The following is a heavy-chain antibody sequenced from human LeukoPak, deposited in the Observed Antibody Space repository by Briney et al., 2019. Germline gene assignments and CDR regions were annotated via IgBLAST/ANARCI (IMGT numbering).Heavy chain of an antibody. V-gene: IGHV1-2*02. D-gene: IGHD3-10*01. Sequence: GASVKVSCKASGYTFTGYYMHWVRQAPGQGLEWMGWINPNSGGTNYEQKFQGRVTMTRDTSISTAYMELSRLRSDDTAVYYCAGRGSYYYYMDVWGKGTTVTVSS. CDR2: INPNSGGT. CDR1: GYTFTGYY. CDR3: AGRGSYYYYMDV. J-gene: IGHJ6*03.